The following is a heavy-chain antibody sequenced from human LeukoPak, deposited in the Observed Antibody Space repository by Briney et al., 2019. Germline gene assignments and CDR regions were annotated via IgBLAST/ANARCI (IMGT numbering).Heavy chain of an antibody. CDR3: ARDLAVTNNWFDP. D-gene: IGHD4-11*01. CDR2: ISAYNGNT. V-gene: IGHV1-18*01. J-gene: IGHJ5*02. Sequence: GASVKASCKASGYTFTSYGISWVRQAPGQGLEWMGWISAYNGNTNYAQKLQGRVTITTDTSTSTAYMELRSLRSDDTAVYYCARDLAVTNNWFDPWGQGTLVTVSS. CDR1: GYTFTSYG.